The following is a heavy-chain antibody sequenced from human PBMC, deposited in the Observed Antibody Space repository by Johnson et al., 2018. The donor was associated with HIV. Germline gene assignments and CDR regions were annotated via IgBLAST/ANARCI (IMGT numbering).Heavy chain of an antibody. V-gene: IGHV3-53*01. CDR2: SWNSGSI. D-gene: IGHD1-26*01. CDR1: GFTVSSNY. J-gene: IGHJ3*01. Sequence: VQLVESGGGLIQPGGSLRLSCAASGFTVSSNYMSWVRQGPGKGLEWVSGISWNSGSIGYVDSVKGRFTISRDNAKNSLYLQMNSLRDEDTAVYYCVTADRGSAWGQGTTVTVSS. CDR3: VTADRGSA.